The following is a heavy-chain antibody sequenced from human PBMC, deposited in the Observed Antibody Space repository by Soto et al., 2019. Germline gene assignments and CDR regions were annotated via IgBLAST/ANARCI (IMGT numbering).Heavy chain of an antibody. CDR2: ISAYNGNT. CDR1: GYTFTSYG. D-gene: IGHD3-22*01. V-gene: IGHV1-18*01. J-gene: IGHJ5*02. Sequence: GASVKVSCKASGYTFTSYGISWVRQAPGQGLEWMGWISAYNGNTNYAQKLQGRVTMTTDTSTSTAYMELRSLRSDDTAVYYCAGEQQHWLRSGYYQNWFDPWGQGTLVTVSS. CDR3: AGEQQHWLRSGYYQNWFDP.